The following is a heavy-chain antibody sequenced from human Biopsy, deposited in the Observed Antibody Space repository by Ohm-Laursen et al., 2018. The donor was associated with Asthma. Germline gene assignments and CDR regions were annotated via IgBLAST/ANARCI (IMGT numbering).Heavy chain of an antibody. D-gene: IGHD5-18*01. CDR2: INHSGST. V-gene: IGHV4-34*01. J-gene: IGHJ4*02. Sequence: SQTLSLTCAVYGGSFSGYYWSWIRQPPGKGLEWIGEINHSGSTNYNPSLKSRVTISVDTSKNQFSLKLSSVTAADTAVYYCARFKRGYSYGYAGVFDYWGQGTLVTVSS. CDR1: GGSFSGYY. CDR3: ARFKRGYSYGYAGVFDY.